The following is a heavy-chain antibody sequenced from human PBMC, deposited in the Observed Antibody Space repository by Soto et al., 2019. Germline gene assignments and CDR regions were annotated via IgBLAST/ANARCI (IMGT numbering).Heavy chain of an antibody. Sequence: EVQLVESGGGLVKPGGSLRLSCAASRFTFSSYNMNWVRQAPGKGLESVSCISSDNTNIHYADSVKGRFTTSRDNARNSLYLQMNSLRVEDTAVYYCARDDMLMIRGVIEHYFAMDVWGQGTTVTVSS. CDR3: ARDDMLMIRGVIEHYFAMDV. CDR2: ISSDNTNI. J-gene: IGHJ6*02. CDR1: RFTFSSYN. D-gene: IGHD3-10*01. V-gene: IGHV3-21*02.